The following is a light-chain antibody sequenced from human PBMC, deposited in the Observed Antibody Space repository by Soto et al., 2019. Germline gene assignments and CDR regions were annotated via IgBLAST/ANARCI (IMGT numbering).Light chain of an antibody. Sequence: DIPMTQSPSSLSASVGDRVTITCRASHGISRYLAWYQQKPGKVPNLLIYAASTLQSGVPSRFSGSASGTAFTLTISSLQPEDVATYYCQKYDSALFTFGHGTKVDIK. CDR1: HGISRY. J-gene: IGKJ3*01. V-gene: IGKV1-27*01. CDR2: AAS. CDR3: QKYDSALFT.